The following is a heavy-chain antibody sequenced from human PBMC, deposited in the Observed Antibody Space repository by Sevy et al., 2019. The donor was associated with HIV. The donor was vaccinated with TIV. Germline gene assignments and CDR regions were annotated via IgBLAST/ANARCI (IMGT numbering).Heavy chain of an antibody. D-gene: IGHD3-22*01. V-gene: IGHV1-24*01. Sequence: ASVKVSCKVSGYTLTKLGMHWVRQAPGKGLEWMGSFDPEDGETIYAQKFQGRLTMTEDTSTDTAYMDLSSLRSEDTAVYFCATTKDYYESSGSPFVYWGQGTVVTVSS. J-gene: IGHJ4*02. CDR3: ATTKDYYESSGSPFVY. CDR2: FDPEDGET. CDR1: GYTLTKLG.